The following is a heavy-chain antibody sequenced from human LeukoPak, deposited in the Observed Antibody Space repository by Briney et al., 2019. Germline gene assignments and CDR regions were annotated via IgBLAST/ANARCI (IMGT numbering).Heavy chain of an antibody. Sequence: GGSLRLSCAASGFTFSNYWMTWVRQAPGKGLEWVAHINQDGSEEHYMDSAKARFTISRDNAKNSLSLQMNSLRAEDTAVNYCVRDGGVSGYDLLDYWGQGTLVTVSS. D-gene: IGHD5-12*01. CDR1: GFTFSNYW. CDR3: VRDGGVSGYDLLDY. J-gene: IGHJ4*02. V-gene: IGHV3-7*01. CDR2: INQDGSEE.